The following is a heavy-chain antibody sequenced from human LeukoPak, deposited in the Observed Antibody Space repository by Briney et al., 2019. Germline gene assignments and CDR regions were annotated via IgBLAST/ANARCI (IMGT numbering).Heavy chain of an antibody. CDR1: GYSFTSYW. CDR3: ARHVGESGAAIDC. V-gene: IGHV5-51*01. J-gene: IGHJ4*02. D-gene: IGHD1-26*01. Sequence: GESLKISCKGSGYSFTSYWIGWVRQMPGKGLEWMGIIYPGDSDTRYSPSFQGQVTISADKSISTAYLQWSSLKASDTAVYYCARHVGESGAAIDCWGQGTLVTVSS. CDR2: IYPGDSDT.